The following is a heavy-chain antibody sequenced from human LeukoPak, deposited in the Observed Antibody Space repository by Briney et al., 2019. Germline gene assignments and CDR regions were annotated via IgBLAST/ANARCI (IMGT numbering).Heavy chain of an antibody. V-gene: IGHV3-30*04. CDR2: ISYDGSNK. CDR1: GFTFSSYA. J-gene: IGHJ4*02. Sequence: GGSLRLSSAASGFTFSSYAMHWVRQAPGRGLEWVAVISYDGSNKYYADSVKGRFTISRDNSKNTLYLQMNSLRAEDTAVYYCAREAGRWGQGTLVTVSS. CDR3: AREAGR.